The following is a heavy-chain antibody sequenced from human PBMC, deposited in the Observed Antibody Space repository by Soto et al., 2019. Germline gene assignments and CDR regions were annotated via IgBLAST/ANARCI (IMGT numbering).Heavy chain of an antibody. J-gene: IGHJ6*02. V-gene: IGHV3-11*06. CDR2: ISSRGNFT. D-gene: IGHD2-2*01. CDR1: GYTFSDHY. CDR3: ARDGGVIIAAATGGGYGMDV. Sequence: HVQMVESGGDLVKPGGSLRLSCAVYGYTFSDHYMSWIRQAPEKGLEWVAYISSRGNFTNYADSVRGRFTISRDNVKNSLFLQMNSLRDEDTAVYYCARDGGVIIAAATGGGYGMDVWGQGTTVIFCS.